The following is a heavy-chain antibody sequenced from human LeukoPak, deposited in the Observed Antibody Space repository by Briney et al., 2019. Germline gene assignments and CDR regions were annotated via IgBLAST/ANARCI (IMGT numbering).Heavy chain of an antibody. CDR1: GGSFSGYY. CDR2: INHTGST. Sequence: SETLSLTCAVYGGSFSGYYWSWIRQPPGKGLEWIGEINHTGSTNYNPSLKSRVTISVDTSENQFSLKLSSVTAADTAVYYCAGWRRRSPPNWYFDLWGRGTLVTVSS. CDR3: AGWRRRSPPNWYFDL. J-gene: IGHJ2*01. V-gene: IGHV4-34*01. D-gene: IGHD1-26*01.